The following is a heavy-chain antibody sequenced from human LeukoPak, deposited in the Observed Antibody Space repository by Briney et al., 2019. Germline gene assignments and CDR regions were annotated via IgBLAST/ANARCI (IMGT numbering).Heavy chain of an antibody. V-gene: IGHV1-24*01. J-gene: IGHJ3*02. CDR1: GYTLTELS. CDR3: ARAHPTVAAFDI. Sequence: GASVKVSCKVSGYTLTELSMHWVRQAPGKGLEWMGGFDPEDGETIYAQKFQGRVTITADKSTSTAYMELSSLRSEDTAVYYCARAHPTVAAFDIWGQGTMVTVSS. D-gene: IGHD4-23*01. CDR2: FDPEDGET.